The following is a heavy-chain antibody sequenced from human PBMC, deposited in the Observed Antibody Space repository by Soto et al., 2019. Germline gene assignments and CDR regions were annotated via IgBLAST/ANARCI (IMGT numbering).Heavy chain of an antibody. CDR1: GASISGYY. J-gene: IGHJ4*02. CDR3: ARGVRSGDGYYFDY. Sequence: SETLSLTCSVSGASISGYYWTWMRQPPGKGLEWIGNIHYSGSTNYNPSLKSRVTISVDTSKNQFSLNLNSVTAADTAVYYCARGVRSGDGYYFDYWGQGTLVTVSS. V-gene: IGHV4-59*01. D-gene: IGHD6-19*01. CDR2: IHYSGST.